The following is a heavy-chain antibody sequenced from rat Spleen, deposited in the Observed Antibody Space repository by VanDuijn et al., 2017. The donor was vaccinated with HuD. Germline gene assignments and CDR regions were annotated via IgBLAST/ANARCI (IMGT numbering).Heavy chain of an antibody. CDR2: ISYSGST. J-gene: IGHJ1*01. CDR3: ARWDYYSPRWYFDF. Sequence: EVQLQESGPGPVKVSESLSLTCSVTGHSITSSYRWNWIRKFPGNKMEWIGHISYSGSTSYNPSLKSRISITRDTSKNQFFLQLNSVTTEDTATYFCARWDYYSPRWYFDFWGPGTMVTVSS. CDR1: GHSITSSY. V-gene: IGHV3-1*01. D-gene: IGHD1-1*01.